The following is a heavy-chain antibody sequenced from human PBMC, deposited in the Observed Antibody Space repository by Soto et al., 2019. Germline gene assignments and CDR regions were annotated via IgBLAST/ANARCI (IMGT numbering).Heavy chain of an antibody. D-gene: IGHD6-13*01. J-gene: IGHJ6*02. Sequence: QVQLVQSGAEVKKPGSSVKVSCMASGGTFSSYAISWVRQAPGQGLEWMGGIIPSFGTANYAQKFQGRVTITADESTSTAYMELSSLRSEDTAVYYCARSSSSWYFMRYYYYGMDVWGQGTTVTVS. V-gene: IGHV1-69*01. CDR1: GGTFSSYA. CDR2: IIPSFGTA. CDR3: ARSSSSWYFMRYYYYGMDV.